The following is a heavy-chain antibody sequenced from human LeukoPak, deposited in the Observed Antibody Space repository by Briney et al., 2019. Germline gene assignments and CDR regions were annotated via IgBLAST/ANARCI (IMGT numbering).Heavy chain of an antibody. J-gene: IGHJ3*02. CDR2: VWYDGNNK. CDR1: GFTFSNYG. V-gene: IGHV3-33*06. Sequence: GRSLRLSCAASGFTFSNYGIHWVRQAPGKGLEWVAVVWYDGNNKYYADSVKGRFTISRDNSKNTLYLQMNSLRAEDTAVYYCAKVGHYYDSSGYPFHDAFDIWGQGTMVTVSS. D-gene: IGHD3-22*01. CDR3: AKVGHYYDSSGYPFHDAFDI.